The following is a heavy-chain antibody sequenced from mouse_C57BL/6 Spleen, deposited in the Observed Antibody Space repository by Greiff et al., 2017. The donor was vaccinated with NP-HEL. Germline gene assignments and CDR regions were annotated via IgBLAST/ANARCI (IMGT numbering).Heavy chain of an antibody. CDR1: GFTFSSYA. Sequence: EVQLVESGGGLVKPGGSLKLSCAASGFTFSSYAMSWVRQTPEKRLEWVATISDGGSYTYYPDNVKGRFTISRDNAKNNLYLQMSHLKSEDTALYYCASYYDGFDYWGQGTTLTVSS. D-gene: IGHD1-1*01. CDR3: ASYYDGFDY. CDR2: ISDGGSYT. V-gene: IGHV5-4*01. J-gene: IGHJ2*01.